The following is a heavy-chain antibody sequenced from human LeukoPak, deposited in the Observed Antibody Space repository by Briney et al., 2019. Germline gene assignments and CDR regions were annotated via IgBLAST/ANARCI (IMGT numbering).Heavy chain of an antibody. D-gene: IGHD6-13*01. CDR2: ISGSGGST. J-gene: IGHJ4*02. Sequence: GGSLRLSCAASGFTFSSYAMSWVRQAPGKGLEWVSAISGSGGSTYYADSVKGRFTISRDNSKSTLYLQMNSLRAEDTAVYYCAKDREQLVALFDYWGQGTLVTVSS. CDR3: AKDREQLVALFDY. CDR1: GFTFSSYA. V-gene: IGHV3-23*01.